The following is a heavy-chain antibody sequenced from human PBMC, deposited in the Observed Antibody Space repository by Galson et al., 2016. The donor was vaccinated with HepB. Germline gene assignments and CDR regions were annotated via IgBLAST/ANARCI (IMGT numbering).Heavy chain of an antibody. CDR2: INWRSETL. V-gene: IGHV3-9*01. CDR3: AKARLPRAYYSFDS. D-gene: IGHD3-16*01. Sequence: SLRLSCATSGFGFRDYAMHWVRQIPGKGLEWVSGINWRSETLDYAESVKGRFTISRDNARNPLHLQTNSLRPEDTALYYCAKARLPRAYYSFDSWGQGTLVTVAS. CDR1: GFGFRDYA. J-gene: IGHJ4*02.